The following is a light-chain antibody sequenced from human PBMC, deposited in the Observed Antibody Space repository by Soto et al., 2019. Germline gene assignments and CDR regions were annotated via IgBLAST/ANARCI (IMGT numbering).Light chain of an antibody. CDR2: GAS. Sequence: DIQMTQSPSSVSASVGDRLTITCRASRDISNSLAWYQQTPGKAPKLLLRGASSLHRGVPSRFSGGGAGTDFTLTISNVEPEDFAVYYCQQRSDWPWTFGQGTKVDI. CDR1: RDISNS. J-gene: IGKJ1*01. CDR3: QQRSDWPWT. V-gene: IGKV1-12*01.